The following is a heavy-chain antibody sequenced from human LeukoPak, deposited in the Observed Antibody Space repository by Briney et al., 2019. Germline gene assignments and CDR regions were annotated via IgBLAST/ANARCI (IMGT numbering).Heavy chain of an antibody. D-gene: IGHD3-22*01. CDR3: ARDGYIYDRSGYYYFDH. CDR1: GYTFTGYY. V-gene: IGHV7-4-1*02. CDR2: INPNSGGT. J-gene: IGHJ4*02. Sequence: ASVKVSCKASGYTFTGYYMHWVRQAPGQGLEWMGWINPNSGGTNYAQGFTGRFVFSLDTSVSTAHLQISSLKAEDTAVYYCARDGYIYDRSGYYYFDHWGQGTLITVSS.